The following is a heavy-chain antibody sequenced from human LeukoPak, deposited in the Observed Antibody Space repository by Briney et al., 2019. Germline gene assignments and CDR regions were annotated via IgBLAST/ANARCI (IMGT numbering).Heavy chain of an antibody. D-gene: IGHD6-13*01. CDR1: GGSISSSSYY. J-gene: IGHJ4*02. CDR3: ARGWIAAAGAYPYDY. V-gene: IGHV4-39*01. CDR2: IYYSGST. Sequence: SETLSLTCTVSGGSISSSSYYWGWIRQLPGKGLEWIGSIYYSGSTYYNPSLKSRVTISVDTSKNQFSLKLSSVTAADTAVYYCARGWIAAAGAYPYDYWGQGTLVTVSS.